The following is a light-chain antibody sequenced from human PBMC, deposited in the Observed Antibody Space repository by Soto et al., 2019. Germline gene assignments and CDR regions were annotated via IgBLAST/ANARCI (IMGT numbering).Light chain of an antibody. Sequence: LKQSLAALSLSPGERATLSCRASQSVSSYLAWYQQKPGQAPRLLIYDASNRATGIPARFSGSGSGTDFTLTISSLEPEDFAVYYCQQRSNWPPLTFGGATKVDI. CDR3: QQRSNWPPLT. CDR2: DAS. CDR1: QSVSSY. V-gene: IGKV3-11*01. J-gene: IGKJ4*01.